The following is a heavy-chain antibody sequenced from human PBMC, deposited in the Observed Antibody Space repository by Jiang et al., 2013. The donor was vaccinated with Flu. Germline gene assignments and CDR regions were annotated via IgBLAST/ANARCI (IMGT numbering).Heavy chain of an antibody. CDR1: GGSTNSGDYY. J-gene: IGHJ6*02. V-gene: IGHV4-30-4*01. D-gene: IGHD3-10*01. Sequence: VQLVESGPGLVKPSQTLSLTCTVSGGSTNSGDYYWSWIRQPPGKGLEWVGYVYYTGITYYNPSLMSRISISVDTSKNHFSLKMNSVIAADTAVYYCARMDYGSGTNFYYYGMDVWGQGTTVTVSS. CDR3: ARMDYGSGTNFYYYGMDV. CDR2: VYYTGIT.